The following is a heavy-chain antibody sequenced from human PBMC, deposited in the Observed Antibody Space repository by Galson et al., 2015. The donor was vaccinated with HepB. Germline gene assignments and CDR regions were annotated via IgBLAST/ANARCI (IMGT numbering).Heavy chain of an antibody. D-gene: IGHD6-13*01. J-gene: IGHJ4*02. CDR3: ARDCSVSSSWYGGGLRY. V-gene: IGHV3-30*04. CDR2: ISYDGSNK. CDR1: GFTFSSYA. Sequence: SLRLSCAASGFTFSSYAMHWVRQAPGKGLEWVAVISYDGSNKYYADSVKGRFTISRDNSKNTLYLQMNSLRAEDTAVYYCARDCSVSSSWYGGGLRYWGQGTLVTVSS.